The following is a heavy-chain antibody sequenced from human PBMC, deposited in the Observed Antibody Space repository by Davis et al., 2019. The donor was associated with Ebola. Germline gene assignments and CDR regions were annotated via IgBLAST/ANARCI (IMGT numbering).Heavy chain of an antibody. CDR1: GYSFATYW. CDR2: IYPLDSDI. J-gene: IGHJ3*02. CDR3: ASLRRTITGMDDAFDI. V-gene: IGHV5-51*01. Sequence: GESLKISCKGSGYSFATYWIGWVRQMPGKGLEWMGIIYPLDSDIRYSPSFQGQVTISVDNSISTAYLQWGSLKASDTAMYYCASLRRTITGMDDAFDIWGQGTMVTVSS. D-gene: IGHD2-8*02.